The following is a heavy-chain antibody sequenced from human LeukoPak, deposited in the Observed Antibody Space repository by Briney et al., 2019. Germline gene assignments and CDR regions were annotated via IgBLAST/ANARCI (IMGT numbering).Heavy chain of an antibody. D-gene: IGHD1-1*01. CDR3: AKDRATNWSLDY. J-gene: IGHJ4*02. Sequence: PGGSLRLSCAASGFTFRSDGMHWVRQAPGKGLEWVTFIGYDGNTKYYVASVKGRFTISRDNSKNTLYLQMNSLRVEDTAVYYCAKDRATNWSLDYWGQGTLVIVSS. V-gene: IGHV3-30*02. CDR2: IGYDGNTK. CDR1: GFTFRSDG.